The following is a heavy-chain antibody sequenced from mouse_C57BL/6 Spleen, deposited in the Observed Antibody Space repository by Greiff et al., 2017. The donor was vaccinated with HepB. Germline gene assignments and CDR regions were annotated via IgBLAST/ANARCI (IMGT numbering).Heavy chain of an antibody. CDR2: IDPETGGT. Sequence: VQLQQSGAELVRPGDSVTLSCKASGYTFTDYEMHWVKQTPVHGLEWIGAIDPETGGTAYNQKFKGKAILTADKSSSTAYMELRSLTSDDSAVYYCTRDDYDWYFDVWGTGTTVTVSS. J-gene: IGHJ1*03. CDR1: GYTFTDYE. CDR3: TRDDYDWYFDV. D-gene: IGHD2-4*01. V-gene: IGHV1-15*01.